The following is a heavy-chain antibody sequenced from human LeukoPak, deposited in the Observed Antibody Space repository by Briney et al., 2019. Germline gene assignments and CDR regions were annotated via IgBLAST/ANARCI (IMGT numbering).Heavy chain of an antibody. V-gene: IGHV3-48*01. CDR1: GFTFSSYN. CDR3: ARKGYGSGSYTFDY. CDR2: ISSSSSTI. D-gene: IGHD3-10*01. J-gene: IGHJ4*02. Sequence: GGSLRLSCAASGFTFSSYNMNWVRQAAGKGLEWVSYISSSSSTIYYADSVKGRFTISRDNAKNSLYLQMNSLRAEDTAVYYCARKGYGSGSYTFDYWGQGTLVTVSS.